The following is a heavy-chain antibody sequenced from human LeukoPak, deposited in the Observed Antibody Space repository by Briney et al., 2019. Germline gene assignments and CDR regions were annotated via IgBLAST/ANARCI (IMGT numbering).Heavy chain of an antibody. J-gene: IGHJ4*02. V-gene: IGHV4-34*01. CDR3: ARERDSSGYYYRGFGIDY. CDR1: GGSFSGYY. Sequence: SETLSLTCAVYGGSFSGYYWSWLRQPPGKGLERIGEINHSGSTNYNPSLKSRVTISVDTSKNQFSLRLSSVTAADTAVYYCARERDSSGYYYRGFGIDYWGQGNLVTVSS. CDR2: INHSGST. D-gene: IGHD3-22*01.